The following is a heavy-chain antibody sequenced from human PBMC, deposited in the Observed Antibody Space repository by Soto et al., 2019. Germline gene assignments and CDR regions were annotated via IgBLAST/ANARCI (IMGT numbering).Heavy chain of an antibody. J-gene: IGHJ4*02. CDR1: GGSISNYY. CDR2: IYTTGSS. Sequence: SETLSLTCSVSGGSISNYYWSWIRQPAGRELEWIGRIYTTGSSNYNPSLKSRVTMSIDTSKNQFSLRLRSVTAADTAIYYCARDRRGTSWYLDYWGQGSQVTVSS. D-gene: IGHD6-13*01. V-gene: IGHV4-4*07. CDR3: ARDRRGTSWYLDY.